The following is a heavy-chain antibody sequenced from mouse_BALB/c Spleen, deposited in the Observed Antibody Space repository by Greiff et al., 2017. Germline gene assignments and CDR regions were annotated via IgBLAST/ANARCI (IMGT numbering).Heavy chain of an antibody. CDR2: IDPANGNT. D-gene: IGHD1-1*01. CDR3: ARLGNMAYYYGSSYYYAMDY. Sequence: EVQRVESGAELVKPGASVKLSCTASGFNIKDTYMHWVKQRPEQGLEWIGRIDPANGNTKYDPKFQGKATITADTSSNTAYLQLSSLTSEDTAVYYCARLGNMAYYYGSSYYYAMDYWGQGTSVTVSS. V-gene: IGHV14-3*02. CDR1: GFNIKDTY. J-gene: IGHJ4*01.